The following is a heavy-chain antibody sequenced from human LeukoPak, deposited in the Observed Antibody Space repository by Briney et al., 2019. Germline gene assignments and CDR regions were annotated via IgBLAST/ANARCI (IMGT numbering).Heavy chain of an antibody. V-gene: IGHV3-48*01. CDR3: ARVANAYYYSYMDV. CDR2: ISSSSETI. Sequence: PGGSLRLSCAASGFTFSSYEMNWVRQAPGKGLEGVSYISSSSETIYYADSVKGRFTISRDNAKNSLYLQMNSLRAEDTAVYYCARVANAYYYSYMDVWGKGTTVTVSS. J-gene: IGHJ6*03. CDR1: GFTFSSYE.